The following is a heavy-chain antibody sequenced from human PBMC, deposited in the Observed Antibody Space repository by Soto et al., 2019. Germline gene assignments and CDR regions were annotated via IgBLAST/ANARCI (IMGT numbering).Heavy chain of an antibody. V-gene: IGHV3-30*18. Sequence: GGSLRLSCAASGFTFSSYGMHWVRQAPGKGLEWVAVISYDGSNKYYADSVKGRFTISRDNSKNTLYLQMNSLRAEDTAVYYCAKDGVRGYSYGKRFDYWGQGALVTVSS. CDR1: GFTFSSYG. D-gene: IGHD5-18*01. CDR2: ISYDGSNK. CDR3: AKDGVRGYSYGKRFDY. J-gene: IGHJ4*02.